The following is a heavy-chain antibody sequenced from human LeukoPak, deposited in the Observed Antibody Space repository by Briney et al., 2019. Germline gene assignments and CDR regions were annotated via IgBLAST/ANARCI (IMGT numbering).Heavy chain of an antibody. V-gene: IGHV4-30-4*01. CDR2: IYYSGST. J-gene: IGHJ6*02. Sequence: SETLSLTCTVSGGSIGSGDYYWSWIRQPPGKGLEWIGYIYYSGSTYYNPSLKSRVTISVDTSKNQFSLKLSSVTAADTAVYYCARDANRLGMDVWGQGTTVTVSS. CDR3: ARDANRLGMDV. D-gene: IGHD4/OR15-4a*01. CDR1: GGSIGSGDYY.